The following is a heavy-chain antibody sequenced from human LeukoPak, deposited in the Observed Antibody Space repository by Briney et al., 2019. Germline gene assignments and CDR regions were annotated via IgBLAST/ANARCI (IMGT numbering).Heavy chain of an antibody. CDR1: GGSVSSYY. CDR2: IYTSGST. CDR3: ARDVGGYNYGYSLDY. Sequence: SSETLSLTCTVSGGSVSSYYWNWIRQPAGKGLEWIGRIYTSGSTSYNSSLKSRVTMSVDTSKNQFSLKLNSVTAADTAVYYCARDVGGYNYGYSLDYWGQGTTVTVSS. J-gene: IGHJ6*02. V-gene: IGHV4-4*07. D-gene: IGHD5-18*01.